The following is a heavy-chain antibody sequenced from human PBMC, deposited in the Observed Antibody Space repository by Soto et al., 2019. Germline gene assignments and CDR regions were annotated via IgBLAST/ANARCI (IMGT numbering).Heavy chain of an antibody. CDR1: GYSFTSYW. V-gene: IGHV5-10-1*01. J-gene: IGHJ6*02. CDR2: IDPSDSYT. CDR3: ARGSLGIPNPYYYYGMDV. Sequence: PGESLKISCKGSGYSFTSYWISWVRQMPGKGLEGMGRIDPSDSYTNYSPSFQGHVTISADKSISTAYLQWSSLKASDTAMYYCARGSLGIPNPYYYYGMDVWGQGTTVTVSS. D-gene: IGHD7-27*01.